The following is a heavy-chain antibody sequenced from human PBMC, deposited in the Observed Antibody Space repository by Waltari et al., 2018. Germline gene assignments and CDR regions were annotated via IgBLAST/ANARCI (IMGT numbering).Heavy chain of an antibody. CDR2: IIHSGST. D-gene: IGHD4-17*01. CDR1: GGSFSGYY. V-gene: IGHV4-34*01. J-gene: IGHJ4*02. CDR3: ARGRALYGDLDY. Sequence: QVQLQQWGAGLLKPSETLSLTCAVYGGSFSGYYWSWIRQPPGKGLGWIGEIIHSGSTNYNPSLKSRVTISVDTSKNQFSLKLSSVTAADTAVYYCARGRALYGDLDYWGQGTLVTVSS.